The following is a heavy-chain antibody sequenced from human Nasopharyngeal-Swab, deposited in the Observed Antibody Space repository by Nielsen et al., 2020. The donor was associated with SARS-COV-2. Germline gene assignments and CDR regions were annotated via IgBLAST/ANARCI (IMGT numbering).Heavy chain of an antibody. J-gene: IGHJ6*02. CDR3: AKDQDYYDSSAYGGYGMDV. CDR1: GFTFSSYA. CDR2: ISGSGGST. Sequence: GESLKISCAASGFTFSSYAMSWVRQAPGTGLEWVSAISGSGGSTYYADSVKGRFTISRDNSKNTLYLQMNSRRAEDTAVYYCAKDQDYYDSSAYGGYGMDVWGQGTTVTVSS. D-gene: IGHD3-22*01. V-gene: IGHV3-23*01.